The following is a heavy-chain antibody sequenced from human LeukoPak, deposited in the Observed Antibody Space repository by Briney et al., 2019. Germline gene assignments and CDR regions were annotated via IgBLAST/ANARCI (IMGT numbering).Heavy chain of an antibody. CDR1: GFTVSINY. J-gene: IGHJ4*02. Sequence: GGSLRLSCAASGFTVSINYMSCVRQAPVKGLECVSVSYSGGSTYYADSVKGRFTISRDNSKNTLYLQMNSLRAEDTAVYYCARGLYYFDTSGYLYYWGQGTLVTVSS. D-gene: IGHD3-22*01. CDR2: SYSGGST. CDR3: ARGLYYFDTSGYLYY. V-gene: IGHV3-53*01.